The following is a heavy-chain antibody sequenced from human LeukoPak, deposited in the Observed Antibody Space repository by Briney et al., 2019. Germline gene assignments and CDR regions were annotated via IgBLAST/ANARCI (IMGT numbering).Heavy chain of an antibody. J-gene: IGHJ4*02. CDR3: ARTRFLPSIAAAGSFPY. V-gene: IGHV1-8*01. CDR2: MNPNSGNT. CDR1: GYTFTSYD. D-gene: IGHD6-13*01. Sequence: ASVKVSCKASGYTFTSYDINWVRQATGQGLEWMGWMNPNSGNTGYAQKFQGRVTMTRNTSISTAYMELSSLRSEDSAVYYCARTRFLPSIAAAGSFPYWGQGTLVTVSS.